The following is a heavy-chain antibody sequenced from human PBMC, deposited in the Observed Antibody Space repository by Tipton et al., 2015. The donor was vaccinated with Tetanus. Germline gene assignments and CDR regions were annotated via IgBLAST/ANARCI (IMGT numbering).Heavy chain of an antibody. CDR3: ARDHGITWGGMGYYYGMDV. J-gene: IGHJ6*02. V-gene: IGHV4-4*07. CDR1: RGPISSYY. D-gene: IGHD3-16*01. CDR2: ISNGNP. Sequence: TLSLTCSVSRGPISSYYWSWIRQPAGKGLEWIGHISNGNPDYTPSLKSRVTLSVDTSKNEFSLKLSSVTAADTGVYYCARDHGITWGGMGYYYGMDVWGQGTTVTVSS.